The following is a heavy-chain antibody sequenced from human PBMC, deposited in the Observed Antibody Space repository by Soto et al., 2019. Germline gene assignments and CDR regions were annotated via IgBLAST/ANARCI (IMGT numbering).Heavy chain of an antibody. J-gene: IGHJ4*02. CDR2: IYWDDDK. CDR3: AHRQRTVYFDY. V-gene: IGHV2-5*02. CDR1: GFSLSTSGVG. D-gene: IGHD4-17*01. Sequence: QITLKESGPTLVKPTQTLTLTCTFSGFSLSTSGVGVGWIRQPPGKALGWLALIYWDDDKRYSPSLKSRLTITKDTSKNQVVLTMTNMDPVDTAPYYCAHRQRTVYFDYWGQGTLVTVSS.